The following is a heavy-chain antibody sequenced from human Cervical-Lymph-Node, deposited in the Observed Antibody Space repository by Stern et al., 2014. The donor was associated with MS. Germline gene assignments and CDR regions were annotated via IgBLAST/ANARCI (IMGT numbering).Heavy chain of an antibody. D-gene: IGHD1-1*01. CDR2: ITNVGST. V-gene: IGHV3-53*01. CDR1: GFTGSRDY. J-gene: IGHJ4*02. Sequence: EVHLVESGGGVIQPGGSLRLSCTASGFTGSRDYMTWVRQAPGKGLEWVSLITNVGSTFYTASVKGRFTISRDDSKNTVYLHMTSLRAEDTAMYYCARDTSSPERSDWWGQGTLVTVSS. CDR3: ARDTSSPERSDW.